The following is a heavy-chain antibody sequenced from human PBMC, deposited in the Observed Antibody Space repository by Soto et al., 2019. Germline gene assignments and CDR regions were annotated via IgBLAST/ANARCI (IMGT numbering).Heavy chain of an antibody. CDR3: ARGRVGYGGNFYYYGMDV. V-gene: IGHV4-34*01. CDR2: INHSGIT. Sequence: PSETLSLTCAVYGGSFSGYYWSWIRQPPGKGLEWIGEINHSGITNYNPSLKSRVTISVDTSKNQFSLKLSSVTAADTAVYYCARGRVGYGGNFYYYGMDVWGQGTTVTVSS. D-gene: IGHD2-15*01. J-gene: IGHJ6*02. CDR1: GGSFSGYY.